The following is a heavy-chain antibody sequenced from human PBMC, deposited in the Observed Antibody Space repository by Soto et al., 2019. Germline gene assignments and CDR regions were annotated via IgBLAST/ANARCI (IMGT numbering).Heavy chain of an antibody. V-gene: IGHV4-4*07. J-gene: IGHJ6*02. CDR2: IYTSGST. D-gene: IGHD3-3*01. CDR1: GGSISSYY. CDR3: ARERYYDFWSGRSPYGMDV. Sequence: SETLSLTCTVSGGSISSYYWSWIRQPAGKGLEWIGRIYTSGSTNYNPSLKSRVTISVDTSKNQFSLKLSSVTAADTAVYYCARERYYDFWSGRSPYGMDVWGQGTTVTVSS.